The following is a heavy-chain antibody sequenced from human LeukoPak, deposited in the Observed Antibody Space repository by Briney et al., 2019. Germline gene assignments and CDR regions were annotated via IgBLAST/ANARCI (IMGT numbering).Heavy chain of an antibody. CDR3: ARDASYAILTGHFDY. CDR1: GFTFSTYA. J-gene: IGHJ4*02. D-gene: IGHD3-9*01. CDR2: ISGTGGST. Sequence: GGSLRLSCAASGFTFSTYAMTWVRQAPGKGLEWVSLISGTGGSTYYAHSVQGWFTISRDNSKNTVFLEMDSLRADDTAVYYCARDASYAILTGHFDYWGQGTLVPVSS. V-gene: IGHV3-23*01.